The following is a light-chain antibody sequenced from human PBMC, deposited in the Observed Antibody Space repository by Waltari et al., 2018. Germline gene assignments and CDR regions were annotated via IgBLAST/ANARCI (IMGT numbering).Light chain of an antibody. CDR1: QGIRNY. CDR3: LQDSNYPWT. V-gene: IGKV1-6*01. J-gene: IGKJ1*01. CDR2: AAS. Sequence: AIQMTQSPSSLSASVGDRVTITCRASQGIRNYLGWYQQKPGKAPKVLIYAASNLQSGVPSRFSCSGSRTDFTLTISSLQPEDSATYYCLQDSNYPWTFGQGTKVEIK.